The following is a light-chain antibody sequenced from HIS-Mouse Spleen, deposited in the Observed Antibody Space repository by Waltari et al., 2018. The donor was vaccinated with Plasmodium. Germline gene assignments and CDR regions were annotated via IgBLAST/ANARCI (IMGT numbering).Light chain of an antibody. CDR2: GAS. J-gene: IGKJ3*01. CDR3: QQYNNWSFT. CDR1: QSVSSN. V-gene: IGKV3-15*01. Sequence: EIVMTQSSATLSVSPGERATLSCRASQSVSSNLAWYQQKPGQAPRLLIYGASTRATGIPARFSGSGSGTEFTLTISSLQSEDFAVYYCQQYNNWSFTFGPGTKVDNK.